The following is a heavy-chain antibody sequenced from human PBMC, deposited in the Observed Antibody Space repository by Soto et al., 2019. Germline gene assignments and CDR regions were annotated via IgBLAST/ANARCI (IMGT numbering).Heavy chain of an antibody. J-gene: IGHJ4*01. CDR1: GGSFSGYY. Sequence: PEKLRDRWAVYGGSFSGYYWSWFRQPPGKGLEWIGEINQSGSTNYNPSLKSRVTISVXXXXXXFXLXLXXVTAAXTAVYYCARGGGSSWFMSADYFDYWGQGTLVT. D-gene: IGHD6-13*01. CDR3: ARGGGSSWFMSADYFDY. V-gene: IGHV4-34*01. CDR2: INQSGST.